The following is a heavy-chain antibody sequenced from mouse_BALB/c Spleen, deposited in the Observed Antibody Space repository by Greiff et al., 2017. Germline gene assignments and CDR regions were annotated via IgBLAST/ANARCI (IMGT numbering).Heavy chain of an antibody. J-gene: IGHJ1*01. Sequence: VKLMESGPGLVAPSQSLSITCTVSGFSLTSYDISWIRQPPGKGLEWLGVIWTGGGTNYNSAFMSRLSISKDNSKSQVFLKMNSLQTDDTAIYYCVRDRASYGNYWYFDVWGAGTTVTVSS. D-gene: IGHD2-1*01. CDR3: VRDRASYGNYWYFDV. CDR1: GFSLTSYD. CDR2: IWTGGGT. V-gene: IGHV2-9-2*01.